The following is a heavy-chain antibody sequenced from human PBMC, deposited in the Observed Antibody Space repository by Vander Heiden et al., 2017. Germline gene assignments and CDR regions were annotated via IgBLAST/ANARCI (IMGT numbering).Heavy chain of an antibody. V-gene: IGHV4-39*01. Sequence: QLQLQESGPGLVKPSETLSLTCTVSAGSISNSSYYWGWIRQPPGKGLEWIGSIYYSGSTYYNPSLKSRVTISVDTSKNQFSLKLSSVTAADTAVYYCARRAGTVTRYNWFDPWGQGTLVTVSS. CDR2: IYYSGST. J-gene: IGHJ5*02. CDR3: ARRAGTVTRYNWFDP. D-gene: IGHD4-17*01. CDR1: AGSISNSSYY.